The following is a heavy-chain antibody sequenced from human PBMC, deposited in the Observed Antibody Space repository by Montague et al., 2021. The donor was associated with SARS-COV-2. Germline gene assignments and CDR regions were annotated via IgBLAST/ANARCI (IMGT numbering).Heavy chain of an antibody. Sequence: SETLSLTYAVYGGSFSGYYWSWIRQPPGKGLEWIGEINHSGSTNYNPSLKSRVTISVDTSENQFSLKLSSVTAADTAVYYCARERYSFSLTRGSTWFDPWGQGTLVTVSS. J-gene: IGHJ5*02. D-gene: IGHD3-9*01. V-gene: IGHV4-34*01. CDR3: ARERYSFSLTRGSTWFDP. CDR1: GGSFSGYY. CDR2: INHSGST.